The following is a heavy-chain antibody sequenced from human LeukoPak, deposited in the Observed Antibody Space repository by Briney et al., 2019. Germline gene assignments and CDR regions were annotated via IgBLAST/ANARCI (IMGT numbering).Heavy chain of an antibody. J-gene: IGHJ5*02. V-gene: IGHV3-30-3*01. Sequence: LPGGSLRLSCAASGFTFSSYAMSWVRQAPGKGLEWVAVISYDGSNKYYADSVKGRFTISRDNSKNTLYLQMNSLRAEDTAVYYCAREVLWFGEKSWFDPWGQGTLVTVSS. D-gene: IGHD3-10*01. CDR3: AREVLWFGEKSWFDP. CDR1: GFTFSSYA. CDR2: ISYDGSNK.